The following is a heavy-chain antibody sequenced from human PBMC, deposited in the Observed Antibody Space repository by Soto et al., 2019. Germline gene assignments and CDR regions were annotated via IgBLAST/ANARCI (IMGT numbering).Heavy chain of an antibody. CDR3: AKALYYYDSSPLDH. D-gene: IGHD3-22*01. V-gene: IGHV3-43D*04. J-gene: IGHJ4*02. CDR2: TNSDGTDS. CDR1: GFDFEDYA. Sequence: SLRLSCAAAGFDFEDYAMHWVRQVPGKGLEWVSLTNSDGTDSYYMDSVKGRFTISRGNGKSSLYLQMDRLRPEDTALYFCAKALYYYDSSPLDHWGQGTLVTVSS.